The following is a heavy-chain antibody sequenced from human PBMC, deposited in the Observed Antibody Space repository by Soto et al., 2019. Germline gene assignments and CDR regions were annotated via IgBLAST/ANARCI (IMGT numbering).Heavy chain of an antibody. J-gene: IGHJ4*02. CDR3: ASLSYYESHGSFDY. V-gene: IGHV5-51*01. CDR2: IYPGNSDT. D-gene: IGHD3-22*01. CDR1: VSTFTNYW. Sequence: GESLKISCYGSVSTFTNYWIGWVRQMPGKGLTWMGIIYPGNSDTKYSPTLQGQVTISDDNSIITAYLQWSRLQASETAMNFCASLSYYESHGSFDYWAQGTLVTVSS.